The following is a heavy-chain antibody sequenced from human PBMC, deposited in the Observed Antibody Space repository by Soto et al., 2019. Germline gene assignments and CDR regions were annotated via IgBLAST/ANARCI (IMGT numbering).Heavy chain of an antibody. CDR1: GGSISGSNW. V-gene: IGHV4-4*02. Sequence: SETLSLTCAVSGGSISGSNWWSWVRQPPGKGLEWIGEIYHSGSTNYNPSLKSRVTISVDKSKNQFSLKLSSVTAADTAVYYCARGRITMVRGVIISMDVWGQGTTVTVSS. CDR2: IYHSGST. J-gene: IGHJ6*02. D-gene: IGHD3-10*01. CDR3: ARGRITMVRGVIISMDV.